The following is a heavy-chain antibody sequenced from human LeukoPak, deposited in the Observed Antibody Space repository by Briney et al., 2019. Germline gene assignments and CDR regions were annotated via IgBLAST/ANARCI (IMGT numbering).Heavy chain of an antibody. V-gene: IGHV3-23*01. D-gene: IGHD6-19*01. Sequence: QPGGSLRLSCAASGFTFSSHVMSWVRQAPGKGLEWVSAISESGGSTYYSESVKGRFTISRDNPKNTLYLQMNSLRAEDTAVYYCAKFVSSSGWYYYFGYWGQGTLVTVSS. CDR3: AKFVSSSGWYYYFGY. CDR1: GFTFSSHV. J-gene: IGHJ4*02. CDR2: ISESGGST.